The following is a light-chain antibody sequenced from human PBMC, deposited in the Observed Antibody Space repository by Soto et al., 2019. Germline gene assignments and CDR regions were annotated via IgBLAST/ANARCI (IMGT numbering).Light chain of an antibody. V-gene: IGLV2-14*03. CDR1: SSDVGGYNY. CDR2: DVS. J-gene: IGLJ1*01. Sequence: SEVPQPGSVSGSRGQSINISCTGTSSDVGGYNYVSWYQHHPGKAPKLLIYDVSNRPSGVSNRFSGSKSDNTVSLTISGLQPEDEADYYCSSYTTSNTRQIVFGTGTKVTVL. CDR3: SSYTTSNTRQIV.